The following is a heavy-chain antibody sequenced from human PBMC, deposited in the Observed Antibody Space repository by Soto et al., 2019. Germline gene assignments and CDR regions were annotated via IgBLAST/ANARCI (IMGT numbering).Heavy chain of an antibody. Sequence: SETLSLTCTVSGGSISSGGYYWSWIRQHPGKGLEWIGYIYYSGSTYYNPSLKSRVTISVDTSKNQFSLKLSSVTAADTAVYYCARSRLQYSSSLDFDYWGQGTLVTVSS. CDR2: IYYSGST. J-gene: IGHJ4*02. CDR3: ARSRLQYSSSLDFDY. V-gene: IGHV4-31*03. CDR1: GGSISSGGYY. D-gene: IGHD6-6*01.